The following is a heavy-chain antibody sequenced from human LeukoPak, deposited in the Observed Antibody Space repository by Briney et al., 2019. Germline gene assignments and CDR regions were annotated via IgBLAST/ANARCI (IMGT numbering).Heavy chain of an antibody. J-gene: IGHJ4*02. D-gene: IGHD3-10*01. CDR1: GFSFSTHN. V-gene: IGHV3-64D*06. CDR2: ITSDGENT. CDR3: VKGRYGTGWDF. Sequence: GGSQRLSCAASGFSFSTHNMHWVRQAPGKGLEFVSGITSDGENTDYLDFVKGRFTITRDNSKNTLYLHMTSLRPEDTAVYFCVKGRYGTGWDFWGPGTLVIVSS.